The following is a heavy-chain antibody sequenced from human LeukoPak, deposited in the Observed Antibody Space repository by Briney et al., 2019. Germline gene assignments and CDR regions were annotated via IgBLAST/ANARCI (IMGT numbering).Heavy chain of an antibody. D-gene: IGHD6-19*01. J-gene: IGHJ4*02. CDR1: GYSFTSYW. CDR2: IYPGDSDT. CDR3: ARGKRTYSSGWYAGY. Sequence: PGESLKISCKGSGYSFTSYWIGWVRQMPGKGLEWMGIIYPGDSDTRYSPSFQGQVTISADKSISTAYLQWSSLKASDTAMYYCARGKRTYSSGWYAGYWGQGTLVTVSS. V-gene: IGHV5-51*01.